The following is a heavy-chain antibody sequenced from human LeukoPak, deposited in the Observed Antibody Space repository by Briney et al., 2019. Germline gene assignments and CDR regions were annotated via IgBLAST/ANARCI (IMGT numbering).Heavy chain of an antibody. D-gene: IGHD2-15*01. V-gene: IGHV1-2*02. Sequence: ASVKVSCKASGYTFTGYYMHWVRQAPGQGLEWMGWINPNSGGTTYAQKFQGRVTMTRDTSISTAYMELSRLRSDDTAVYYCASAATDIVAAFDYWGQGTLVTVSS. J-gene: IGHJ4*02. CDR3: ASAATDIVAAFDY. CDR2: INPNSGGT. CDR1: GYTFTGYY.